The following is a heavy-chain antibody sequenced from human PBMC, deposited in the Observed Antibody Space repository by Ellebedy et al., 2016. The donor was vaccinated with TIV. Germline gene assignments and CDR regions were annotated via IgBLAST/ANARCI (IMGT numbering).Heavy chain of an antibody. V-gene: IGHV5-51*01. D-gene: IGHD3-16*01. CDR2: FYPGDADT. Sequence: GESLKISCKASGYTFTNYWIGWVRQMPGKGLEWMGIFYPGDADTTYSPSFQGQVTISADKSISTAYLQWRSLKASDTAMYYCARLGVSQGMDVWGQGTPVTVSS. CDR1: GYTFTNYW. CDR3: ARLGVSQGMDV. J-gene: IGHJ6*02.